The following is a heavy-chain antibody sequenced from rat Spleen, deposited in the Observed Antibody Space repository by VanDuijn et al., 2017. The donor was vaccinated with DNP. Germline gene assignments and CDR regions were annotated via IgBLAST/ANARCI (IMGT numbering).Heavy chain of an antibody. V-gene: IGHV5S13*01. J-gene: IGHJ1*01. CDR3: KTETKIITTVVDYYWYFDF. CDR2: VNTGGGIT. D-gene: IGHD1-1*01. CDR1: GFTFSSYD. Sequence: EVQLVGSGGGLLQPGRSLRLSCAASGFTFSSYDMAWVRQAPSKGLEWVASVNTGGGITYYRDSVKGRFIVSRDNAKNTQDLQMDSLRSEDTATYYCKTETKIITTVVDYYWYFDFWGPGTMVTVSS.